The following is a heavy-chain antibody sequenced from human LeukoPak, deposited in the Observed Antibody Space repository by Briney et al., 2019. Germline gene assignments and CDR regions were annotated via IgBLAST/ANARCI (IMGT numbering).Heavy chain of an antibody. D-gene: IGHD3-22*01. CDR2: IIPIFGTA. CDR1: GGTFSSYA. V-gene: IGHV1-69*13. J-gene: IGHJ4*02. Sequence: GASVKVSCKASGGTFSSYAISWVRQAPGQGLEWMGGIIPIFGTANYAQKFQGRVTITADESTSTAYMELSSLRSEDTAVYYCARDLGAYYDSSGYSYWGQGTLVTVSS. CDR3: ARDLGAYYDSSGYSY.